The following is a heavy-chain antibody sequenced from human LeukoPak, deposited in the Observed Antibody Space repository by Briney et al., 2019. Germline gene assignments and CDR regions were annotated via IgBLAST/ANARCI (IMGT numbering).Heavy chain of an antibody. CDR2: ISSSSSTI. Sequence: GGSLRLSCAASGFTFSSFTMNWVRQAPGKGLEWVSYISSSSSTIYYADSVKGRFTISRDNAKNSLYLQMNSLRAEDTAVYYCAKGLEWLLIDYWGQGTLVTVSS. D-gene: IGHD3-3*01. J-gene: IGHJ4*02. V-gene: IGHV3-48*01. CDR1: GFTFSSFT. CDR3: AKGLEWLLIDY.